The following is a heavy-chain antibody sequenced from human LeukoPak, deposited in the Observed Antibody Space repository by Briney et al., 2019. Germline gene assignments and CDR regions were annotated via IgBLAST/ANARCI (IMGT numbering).Heavy chain of an antibody. V-gene: IGHV3-23*01. CDR2: ISGSGGST. CDR1: GFTFSSYA. CDR3: AKFPARGGYNSDFDY. Sequence: GSLRLSCAASGFTFSSYAMSWVRQAPGKGLEWVSAISGSGGSTDYADSVEGRFTISRDNSKNTLYLQMNSLRAEDTAVYYCAKFPARGGYNSDFDYWGQGTLVTVCS. J-gene: IGHJ4*02. D-gene: IGHD5-24*01.